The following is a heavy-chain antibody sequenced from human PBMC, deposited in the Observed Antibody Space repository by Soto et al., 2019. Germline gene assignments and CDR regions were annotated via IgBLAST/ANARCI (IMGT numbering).Heavy chain of an antibody. CDR1: GYTFTSYA. Sequence: ASVKVSCKASGYTFTSYAMHWVRQPPGQRLEWMGWINAGNGNTKYSQKFQGRVTITRDTSASTAYMELSSLRSEDTAVYYCAREKGTAMVSPFDPWGQGTLVTVSS. V-gene: IGHV1-3*01. CDR2: INAGNGNT. D-gene: IGHD5-18*01. CDR3: AREKGTAMVSPFDP. J-gene: IGHJ5*02.